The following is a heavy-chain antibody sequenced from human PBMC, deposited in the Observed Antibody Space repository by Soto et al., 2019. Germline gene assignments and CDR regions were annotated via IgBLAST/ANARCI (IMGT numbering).Heavy chain of an antibody. Sequence: QVQLVESGGGVVQPGRSLRLSCAASGFTFSSYGMHWVRQAPGKGLEWVAVISYDGSNKYYADSVKGRFTISRDNSKNTLYLQMNSLRAEDTAVYYCAKASTYNDFWSGSHDYWGQGTLVTVSS. CDR3: AKASTYNDFWSGSHDY. D-gene: IGHD3-3*01. V-gene: IGHV3-30*18. CDR1: GFTFSSYG. CDR2: ISYDGSNK. J-gene: IGHJ4*02.